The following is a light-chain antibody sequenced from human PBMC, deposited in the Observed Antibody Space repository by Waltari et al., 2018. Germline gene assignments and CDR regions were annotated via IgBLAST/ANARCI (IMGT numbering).Light chain of an antibody. CDR3: QESYSNPGLT. Sequence: DIQMTQSPPSLSASIGDRVTISCRASQSISSYLNWYQQKPGKAPNLLIYAASNLQSGVPSRFSGSGSGTDFTLTISSLQPEDSATYHCQESYSNPGLTFGGGTKVEIK. CDR1: QSISSY. J-gene: IGKJ4*01. CDR2: AAS. V-gene: IGKV1-39*01.